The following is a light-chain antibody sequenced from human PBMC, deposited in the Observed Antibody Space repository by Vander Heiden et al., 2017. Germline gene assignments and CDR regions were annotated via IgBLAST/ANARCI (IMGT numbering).Light chain of an antibody. CDR3: CSYAGSVV. V-gene: IGLV2-23*01. CDR1: SSDVGSYNL. J-gene: IGLJ2*01. CDR2: EGS. Sequence: QPALTHPASVSGSPGQSITISCTGTSSDVGSYNLVSWYQQHPGKAPKLMIYEGSKRPSGVSNRFSGSKSGNTASLTISGLQAEDEADYYCCSYAGSVVFGGGTKLTVL.